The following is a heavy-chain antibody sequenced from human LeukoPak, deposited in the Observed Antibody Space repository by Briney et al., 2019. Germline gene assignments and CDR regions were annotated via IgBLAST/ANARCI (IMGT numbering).Heavy chain of an antibody. J-gene: IGHJ4*02. CDR3: ARAGARYYDFWSGYYTSYYFDY. V-gene: IGHV4-34*01. CDR1: GGSFSGYY. D-gene: IGHD3-3*01. CDR2: INHSGST. Sequence: SETLSLTCAVDGGSFSGYYWSWIRQPPGKGLEWIGEINHSGSTNYNPSLKSRVTISVDTSKNQFSLKLSSVTAADTAVYYCARAGARYYDFWSGYYTSYYFDYWGQGTLVTVSS.